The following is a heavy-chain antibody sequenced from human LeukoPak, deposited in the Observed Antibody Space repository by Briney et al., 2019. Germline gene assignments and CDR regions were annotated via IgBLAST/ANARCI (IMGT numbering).Heavy chain of an antibody. D-gene: IGHD3-10*01. J-gene: IGHJ4*02. Sequence: GGSLRLSCAASGFTFSSYGMHWVRQAPGKGLEWVAVISYDGSNKYYADSVKGRFTISRDNSKNTLYLQMNSLRAEDTAVYYCARDHYGLIDYWGQGTLVTVSS. V-gene: IGHV3-30*03. CDR3: ARDHYGLIDY. CDR2: ISYDGSNK. CDR1: GFTFSSYG.